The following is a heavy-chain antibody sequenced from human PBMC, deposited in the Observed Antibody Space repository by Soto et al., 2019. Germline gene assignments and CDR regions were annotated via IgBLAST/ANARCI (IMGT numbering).Heavy chain of an antibody. CDR1: GFTFSSYA. CDR2: ISGSGDST. D-gene: IGHD6-19*01. CDR3: AKGVPGIAVAGTGYFQH. Sequence: GGSLRLSCAASGFTFSSYAMSWVRQAPGKGLEWVSGISGSGDSTYYADSVKGRFTISRDNSKNTLYLQMNSLRAEDTSVYYCAKGVPGIAVAGTGYFQHWGQGTLVTVSS. V-gene: IGHV3-23*01. J-gene: IGHJ1*01.